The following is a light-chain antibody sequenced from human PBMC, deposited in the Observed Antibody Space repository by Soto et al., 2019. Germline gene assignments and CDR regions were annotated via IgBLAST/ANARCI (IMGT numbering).Light chain of an antibody. J-gene: IGKJ5*01. CDR2: TAS. V-gene: IGKV1-39*01. CDR3: QQYDNWPPIT. CDR1: QGISTY. Sequence: DIQMTQSPSSLSAYVGDRVTITCLASQGISTYLNWYQKKPGKAPKLMXYTASSLQSGVPSRFSGSGSETDLTLTISSLQTEDFAVYYCQQYDNWPPITFGQGTRLEIK.